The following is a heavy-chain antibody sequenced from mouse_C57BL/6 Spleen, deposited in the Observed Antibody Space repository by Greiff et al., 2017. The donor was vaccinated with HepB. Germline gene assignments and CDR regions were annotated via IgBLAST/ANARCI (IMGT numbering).Heavy chain of an antibody. J-gene: IGHJ3*01. CDR3: ARHEEGYSNYVAWFAY. CDR2: FYPGSGSI. Sequence: VHLVESGAELVKPGASVKLSCKASGYTFTEYTIHWVKQRSGQGLEWIGWFYPGSGSIKYNEKFKDKATLTADKSSSTVYMELSRLTSEDSAVYFCARHEEGYSNYVAWFAYWGQGTLVTVSA. CDR1: GYTFTEYT. D-gene: IGHD2-5*01. V-gene: IGHV1-62-2*01.